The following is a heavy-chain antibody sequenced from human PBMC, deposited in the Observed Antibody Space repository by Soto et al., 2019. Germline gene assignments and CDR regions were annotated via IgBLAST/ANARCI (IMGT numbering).Heavy chain of an antibody. D-gene: IGHD3-22*01. Sequence: EVQVVESGGSLVKPGRSLRLSCTTSGFTFGDYAMSWFRQAPGKGLEWVGFIRSKDYGGTTQYAASVKGRFTISREDSRSIAYLQMDSLKTEDTAVYYCARVGSASLMVVVIAYHWGQGTQVTVSS. CDR1: GFTFGDYA. J-gene: IGHJ5*02. V-gene: IGHV3-49*05. CDR3: ARVGSASLMVVVIAYH. CDR2: IRSKDYGGTT.